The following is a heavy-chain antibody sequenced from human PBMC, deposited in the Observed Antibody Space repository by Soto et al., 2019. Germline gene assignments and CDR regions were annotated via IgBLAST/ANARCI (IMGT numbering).Heavy chain of an antibody. V-gene: IGHV1-69*06. CDR2: IIPIFGTA. Sequence: SVKVSCKASGGTFSSYAISWVRQAPGQGLEWMGGIIPIFGTANYAQKFQGRVTITADKSTSTAYMELSSLRSEDTAVYYCARDLGYSGYEDYYYYGMDVWGQGTTVTVSS. CDR3: ARDLGYSGYEDYYYYGMDV. J-gene: IGHJ6*02. CDR1: GGTFSSYA. D-gene: IGHD5-12*01.